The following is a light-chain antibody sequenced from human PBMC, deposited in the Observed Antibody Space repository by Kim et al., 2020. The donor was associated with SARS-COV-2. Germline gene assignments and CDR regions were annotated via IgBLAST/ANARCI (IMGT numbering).Light chain of an antibody. CDR3: SSYTDRNTVI. V-gene: IGLV2-14*04. Sequence: ITGSCTGASSDMRNYNYVDRYQLHPGKVPTLRFYDVSKRPPGASNRFSGSKSGNTASLTISGLQAEDEADYYCSSYTDRNTVIFGGGTKLTVL. CDR1: SSDMRNYNY. J-gene: IGLJ2*01. CDR2: DVS.